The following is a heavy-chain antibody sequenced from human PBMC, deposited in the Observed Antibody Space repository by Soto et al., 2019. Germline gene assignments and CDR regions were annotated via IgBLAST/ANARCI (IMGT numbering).Heavy chain of an antibody. CDR1: GYTFTSYG. J-gene: IGHJ4*02. CDR3: ARAMITFGGVIVALYYFDY. V-gene: IGHV1-18*01. D-gene: IGHD3-16*02. CDR2: ISAYNGNT. Sequence: QVQLVQSGAEVKKPGASVKVSCKASGYTFTSYGISWVRQAPGQGLEWMGWISAYNGNTNYAQKLQGRVTMTTDTSTSTDYMELRSLGSDDTAVYYCARAMITFGGVIVALYYFDYWGQGTLVTVSS.